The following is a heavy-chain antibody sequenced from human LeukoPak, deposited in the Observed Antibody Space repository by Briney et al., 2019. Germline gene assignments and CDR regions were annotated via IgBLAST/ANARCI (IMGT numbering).Heavy chain of an antibody. V-gene: IGHV3-15*01. CDR1: GFTSSNAW. CDR2: IKSKTDGGTT. CDR3: TTVVSGGNAPFDY. Sequence: PGGSLRLSCAASGFTSSNAWMSWVRQAPGKGLEWVGRIKSKTDGGTTDYAAPVKGRFTISRDDSKNTLYLQMNSLKTEDTAVYYCTTVVSGGNAPFDYWGQGTLVTVSS. J-gene: IGHJ4*02. D-gene: IGHD1-26*01.